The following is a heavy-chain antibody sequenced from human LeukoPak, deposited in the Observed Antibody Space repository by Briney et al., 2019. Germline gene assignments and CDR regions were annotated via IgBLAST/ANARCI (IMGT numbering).Heavy chain of an antibody. CDR2: ISGSAHKI. D-gene: IGHD2-15*01. J-gene: IGHJ6*02. CDR3: ARYALFSGVYYYYYGMDV. CDR1: GITFSNYA. V-gene: IGHV3-23*01. Sequence: GGSLRLSCVASGITFSNYAVSWVRQAPEKGLDWVSVISGSAHKIRYADSVKGRFTISRDNSKNTLYLQMNSLRAEDTAVYYCARYALFSGVYYYYYGMDVWGQGTTVTVSS.